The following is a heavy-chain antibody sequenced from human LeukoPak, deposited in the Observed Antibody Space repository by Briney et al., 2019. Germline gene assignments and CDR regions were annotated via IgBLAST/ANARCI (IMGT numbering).Heavy chain of an antibody. Sequence: GGSLRLSCAASGFTFSSSALNWVRQAPGKGLEWVSGISGSGGNTYYADSVKGRFTISRDNSKNTLYLQMNSLRAEDTAVYYCAKDDSEGPETITFGGVIASPDYWGQGTLVTVSS. CDR1: GFTFSSSA. D-gene: IGHD3-16*02. CDR2: ISGSGGNT. J-gene: IGHJ4*02. CDR3: AKDDSEGPETITFGGVIASPDY. V-gene: IGHV3-23*01.